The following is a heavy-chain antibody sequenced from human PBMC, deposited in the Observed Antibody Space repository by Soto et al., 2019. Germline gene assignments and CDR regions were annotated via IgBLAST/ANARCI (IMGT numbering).Heavy chain of an antibody. V-gene: IGHV4-34*01. Sequence: SETLSLTCAVYGGSFSGYYWSWIRQPPGKGLEWIGEINHSGSTNYNPSLKSRVTISVDTSKNQFSLKLSSVTAADTAVYYCARGRATGYRDYYYYGMDVWGQGTTVTVSS. J-gene: IGHJ6*02. CDR3: ARGRATGYRDYYYYGMDV. CDR1: GGSFSGYY. D-gene: IGHD3-9*01. CDR2: INHSGST.